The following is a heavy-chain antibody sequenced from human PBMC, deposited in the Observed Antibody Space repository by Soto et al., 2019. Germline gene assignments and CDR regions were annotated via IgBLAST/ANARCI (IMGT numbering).Heavy chain of an antibody. CDR3: ARDAYCSSTSCYSQHYYYYYGMDV. CDR1: GYTFTSYG. J-gene: IGHJ6*02. D-gene: IGHD2-2*01. CDR2: ISAYNGST. Sequence: ASVKVSCKASGYTFTSYGISWVRQAPGQGLEWMGWISAYNGSTNYAQKLQGRVTMTTDTSTSTAYMELRSLRSDDTAVYYCARDAYCSSTSCYSQHYYYYYGMDVWGQGTTVTVSS. V-gene: IGHV1-18*01.